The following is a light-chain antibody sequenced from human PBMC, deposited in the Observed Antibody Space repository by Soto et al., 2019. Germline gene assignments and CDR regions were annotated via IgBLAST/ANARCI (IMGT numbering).Light chain of an antibody. CDR3: QQYGSSRT. J-gene: IGKJ1*01. CDR2: GAS. Sequence: EIVLTQSPGTLSLSPGERATLSCRASQSVSSSYLAWYQQKPGQAPRLLIYGASSRATGIPDMFSGSGSGTDCTLTISRLEPEDFAVYYCQQYGSSRTFGQGTKVEIK. V-gene: IGKV3-20*01. CDR1: QSVSSSY.